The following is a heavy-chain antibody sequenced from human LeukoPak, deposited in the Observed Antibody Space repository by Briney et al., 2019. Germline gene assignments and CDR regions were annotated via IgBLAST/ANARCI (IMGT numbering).Heavy chain of an antibody. Sequence: SETLSLTCAVYGGSFSGYYWSWIRQPPGKGLEWIGEINHSGSTNYNPSLKSRVTISVDTSKNQFSLKLSSVTAADTAVYYCARGLTGIAYYYYYMDVWGKGTTATVSS. CDR2: INHSGST. CDR3: ARGLTGIAYYYYYMDV. CDR1: GGSFSGYY. V-gene: IGHV4-34*01. D-gene: IGHD1-20*01. J-gene: IGHJ6*03.